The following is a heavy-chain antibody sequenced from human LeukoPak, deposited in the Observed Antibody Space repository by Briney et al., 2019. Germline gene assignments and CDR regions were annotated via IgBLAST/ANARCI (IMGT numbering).Heavy chain of an antibody. CDR3: ASPHIGCSSTSCSGGPQDYYYYMDV. D-gene: IGHD2-2*01. CDR1: GGSISSSSYY. Sequence: SETLSLTCTVSGGSISSSSYYWGWIRQPPGKGLEWIGSIYYSGSTYYNPSLKSRVTISVDTSKNQFSLKLSSVTAADTAVYYCASPHIGCSSTSCSGGPQDYYYYMDVWGKGTTVTVSS. V-gene: IGHV4-39*07. J-gene: IGHJ6*03. CDR2: IYYSGST.